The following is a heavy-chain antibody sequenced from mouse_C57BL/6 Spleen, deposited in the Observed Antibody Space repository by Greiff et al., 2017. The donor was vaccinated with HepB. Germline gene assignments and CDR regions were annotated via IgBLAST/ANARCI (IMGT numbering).Heavy chain of an antibody. CDR2: IYPGSGST. D-gene: IGHD3-2*02. J-gene: IGHJ2*01. CDR3: ATRQLRLYYFDY. V-gene: IGHV1-55*01. Sequence: VQLQQPGAELVKPGASVKMSCKASGYTFTSYWITWVKQRPGQGLEWIGDIYPGSGSTNYNEKFKSKATLTVDTSSSTAYMQLSSLTSEDSAVYYCATRQLRLYYFDYWGQGTTLTVSS. CDR1: GYTFTSYW.